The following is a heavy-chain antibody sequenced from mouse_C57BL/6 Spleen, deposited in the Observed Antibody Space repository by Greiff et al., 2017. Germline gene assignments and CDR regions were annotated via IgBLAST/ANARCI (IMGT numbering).Heavy chain of an antibody. J-gene: IGHJ4*01. CDR3: AREGTVVADYYAMDY. D-gene: IGHD1-1*01. CDR1: GYTFTDYY. Sequence: QVQLQQSGAELVRPGASVKLSCKASGYTFTDYYINWVKQRPGQGLEWIARIYPGSGNTYYNEKFKGKATLTAEKSSSTAYMQLSSLTSEDSAVYFCAREGTVVADYYAMDYWGQGTSVTVSS. V-gene: IGHV1-76*01. CDR2: IYPGSGNT.